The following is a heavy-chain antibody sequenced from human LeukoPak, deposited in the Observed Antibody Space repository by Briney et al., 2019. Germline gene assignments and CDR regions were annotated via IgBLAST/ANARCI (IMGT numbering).Heavy chain of an antibody. Sequence: PGGSLRLSCTASGFTFSNYNMNWVRQAPGKGLEWVSYISSSGSTMYYADSVKGRFTISRDNAKNSLYLQMNDLRAEDTAVYYCARPTYSSSRYFDLWGRGALVTVSS. D-gene: IGHD6-6*01. CDR3: ARPTYSSSRYFDL. CDR1: GFTFSNYN. CDR2: ISSSGSTM. V-gene: IGHV3-48*04. J-gene: IGHJ2*01.